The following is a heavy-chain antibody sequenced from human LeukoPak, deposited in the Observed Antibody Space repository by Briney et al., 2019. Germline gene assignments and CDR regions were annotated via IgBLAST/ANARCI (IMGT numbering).Heavy chain of an antibody. CDR2: IYSSGST. V-gene: IGHV4-4*07. D-gene: IGHD2-2*01. J-gene: IGHJ4*02. CDR1: GGSMSSYY. Sequence: PSETLSLTCTVSGGSMSSYYWSWIRQPAGKGLEWIGRIYSSGSTNYNPSLKSRATMSVDTSKNQFSLKLTSVTDADTAVYYCARDRGYCSSIRCYYYFDYWGQGTLLTVSS. CDR3: ARDRGYCSSIRCYYYFDY.